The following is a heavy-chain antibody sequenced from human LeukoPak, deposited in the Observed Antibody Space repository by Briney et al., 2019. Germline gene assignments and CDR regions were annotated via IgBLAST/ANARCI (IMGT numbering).Heavy chain of an antibody. Sequence: GGSLRLSCAASGFTFNRYNMNWVRRAPGKGLEWVSSISTSSSYIYYADSVRGRFTISRDNAKSSQYLQMNSLRAEDTAVYYCVRVYYFGSGSYSSYYYYVDVWGKGTTVTVSS. D-gene: IGHD3-10*01. V-gene: IGHV3-21*01. CDR3: VRVYYFGSGSYSSYYYYVDV. CDR1: GFTFNRYN. J-gene: IGHJ6*03. CDR2: ISTSSSYI.